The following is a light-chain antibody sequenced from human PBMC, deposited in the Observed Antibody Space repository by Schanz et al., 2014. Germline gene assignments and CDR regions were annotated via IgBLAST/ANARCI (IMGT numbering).Light chain of an antibody. V-gene: IGKV3-15*01. CDR2: GTS. CDR1: QSVSSN. CDR3: HQFNNWPRT. J-gene: IGKJ1*01. Sequence: EIVLTQSPATLSLSPGERATLSCRASQSVSSNLAWYQQKPGQAPRLLIYGTSTRSTGVPARFSGSGAGTDFTLTISSLQSEDFAVYYCHQFNNWPRTFGQGTRVEI.